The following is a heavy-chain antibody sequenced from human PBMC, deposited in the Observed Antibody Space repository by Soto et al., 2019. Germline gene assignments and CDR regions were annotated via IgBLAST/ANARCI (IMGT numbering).Heavy chain of an antibody. V-gene: IGHV3-49*03. J-gene: IGHJ4*02. CDR3: TSSYGRWGTMVPRY. CDR1: GFTFGDYA. Sequence: GGSLRLSCTASGFTFGDYAMSWFRQAPGKGLEWVGFIRSKAYGGTTEYAAPVKGRFTISRDDSKSIAYLQMNSLKTEDTAVYYCTSSYGRWGTMVPRYWGQGTLVTVSS. CDR2: IRSKAYGGTT. D-gene: IGHD3-10*01.